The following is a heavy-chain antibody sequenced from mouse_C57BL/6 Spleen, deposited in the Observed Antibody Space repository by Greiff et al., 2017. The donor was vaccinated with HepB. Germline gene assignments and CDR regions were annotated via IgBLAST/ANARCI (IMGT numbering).Heavy chain of an antibody. V-gene: IGHV5-4*01. D-gene: IGHD2-1*01. CDR1: GFTFSSYA. CDR2: ISDGGSYT. CDR3: ARDGGNYRFAY. Sequence: DVKLVESGGGLVKPGGSLKLSCAASGFTFSSYAMSWVRQTPEKRLEWVATISDGGSYTYYPDNVKGRFTISRDNAKNNLYLQMSHLKSEDTAMYYCARDGGNYRFAYWGQGTLVTVSA. J-gene: IGHJ3*01.